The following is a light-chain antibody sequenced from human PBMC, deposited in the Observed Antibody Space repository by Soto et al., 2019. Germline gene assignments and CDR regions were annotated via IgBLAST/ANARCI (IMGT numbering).Light chain of an antibody. CDR3: CSSSYNVV. CDR1: SSNVGSYNF. J-gene: IGLJ2*01. Sequence: QSALTQPASVSGSPGQSITISCSRTSSNVGSYNFVSWYQQHAGKAPKLLIHEGTKRASGVSNRFSGYQSDNTASLTISGLQAEDDADYYCCSSSYNVVFGGGTKVTVL. V-gene: IGLV2-23*01. CDR2: EGT.